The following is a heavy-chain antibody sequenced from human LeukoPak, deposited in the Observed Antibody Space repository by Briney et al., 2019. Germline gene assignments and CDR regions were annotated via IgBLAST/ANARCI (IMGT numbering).Heavy chain of an antibody. CDR2: ITQDGSKK. CDR1: GLTFSTYW. J-gene: IGHJ5*02. V-gene: IGHV3-7*05. Sequence: GGSLSLSCAASGLTFSTYWMSWARQAPGKGLQWVASITQDGSKKYYVDSVKGRFTISRDNAKNSLYLQVNSLRAEDTAVYYCARASYASSSAPWGQGTLVTVSS. CDR3: ARASYASSSAP. D-gene: IGHD2-2*01.